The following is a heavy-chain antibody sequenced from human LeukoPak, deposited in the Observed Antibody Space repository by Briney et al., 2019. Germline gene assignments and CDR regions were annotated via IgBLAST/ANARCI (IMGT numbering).Heavy chain of an antibody. J-gene: IGHJ5*02. Sequence: PSETLSLTCTVSGGSISSYYWSWIRKPPGRGLEWIGYIYYSGSTNYNPSLKSRVTISVDTSKNQFSLKLSSVTAAGTAVYYCARMDYYGSWFDPWGQGTLVTVSS. CDR1: GGSISSYY. V-gene: IGHV4-59*01. CDR2: IYYSGST. D-gene: IGHD3-10*01. CDR3: ARMDYYGSWFDP.